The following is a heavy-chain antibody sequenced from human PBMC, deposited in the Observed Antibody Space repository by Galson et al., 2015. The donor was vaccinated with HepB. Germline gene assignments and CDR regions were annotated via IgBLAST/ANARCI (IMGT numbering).Heavy chain of an antibody. Sequence: SVKVSCKASGYRFTDYHIHWVRQAPGQGLEWMGWINPNSGGTNCAQNFQDRVTMTSDTSISTAYMELSSLRFDDMAVYYCARDSSGWNEKNWFGPWGQRSLVIVSS. CDR2: INPNSGGT. CDR3: ARDSSGWNEKNWFGP. V-gene: IGHV1-2*02. D-gene: IGHD6-25*01. J-gene: IGHJ5*02. CDR1: GYRFTDYH.